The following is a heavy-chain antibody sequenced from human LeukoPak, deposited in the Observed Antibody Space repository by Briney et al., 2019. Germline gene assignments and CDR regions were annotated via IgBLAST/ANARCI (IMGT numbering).Heavy chain of an antibody. CDR1: GGTFSSYA. CDR2: IIPILGIA. D-gene: IGHD3-22*01. J-gene: IGHJ6*02. Sequence: SVKVSCKASGGTFSSYAISWVRQAPGQGLEWMGRIIPILGIANYAQKFQGRVTITADKSTSTAYMELSSLRSEGTAVYYCARDSGYYYDSSGYYSPDYYYYGMDVWGQGTTVTVSS. V-gene: IGHV1-69*04. CDR3: ARDSGYYYDSSGYYSPDYYYYGMDV.